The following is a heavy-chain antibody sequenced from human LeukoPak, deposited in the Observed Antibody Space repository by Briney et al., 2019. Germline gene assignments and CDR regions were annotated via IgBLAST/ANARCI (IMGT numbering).Heavy chain of an antibody. Sequence: PSETLSLTCAVYGGSFSGYYWSWIRQPPGKGLEWIGNVYYTGNTYYNPSLKTRVTISVDTSKNQFSLKLNSVTVADTAIYYCARIPYRVYADLWGQGTLVTVSS. CDR2: VYYTGNT. D-gene: IGHD2-8*01. V-gene: IGHV4-34*01. J-gene: IGHJ5*02. CDR3: ARIPYRVYADL. CDR1: GGSFSGYY.